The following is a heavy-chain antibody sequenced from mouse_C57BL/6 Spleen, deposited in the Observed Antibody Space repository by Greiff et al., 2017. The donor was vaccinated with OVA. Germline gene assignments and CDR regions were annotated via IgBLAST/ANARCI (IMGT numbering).Heavy chain of an antibody. CDR2: INPGGSDT. V-gene: IGHV1-74*01. CDR3: ARETGSDAMDY. D-gene: IGHD2-2*01. CDR1: GFTFTSYW. J-gene: IGHJ4*01. Sequence: QVQLLQPGAGLVKPGASVKVSCTASGFTFTSYWMPWVQQTPGKGLEWIGTINPGGSDTNYTDKFKGKATLTVDKSSSTAYMQLSSLTSEDSAVYYCARETGSDAMDYWGQGTGGTVSS.